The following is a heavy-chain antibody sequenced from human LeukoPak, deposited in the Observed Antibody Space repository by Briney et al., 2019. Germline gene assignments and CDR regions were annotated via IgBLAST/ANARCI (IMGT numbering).Heavy chain of an antibody. CDR2: IYHSGST. CDR3: ARGGYYGSGNDFRFDP. V-gene: IGHV4-38-2*02. D-gene: IGHD3-10*01. CDR1: GYSISSGYY. J-gene: IGHJ5*02. Sequence: PSETLSLTCTVSGYSISSGYYWGWIRQPPGKGLEWIGSIYHSGSTYYNPSLKSRVTISVDTSKNQFSLRLSSVTAADTAVYYCARGGYYGSGNDFRFDPWGQGTLVTVSS.